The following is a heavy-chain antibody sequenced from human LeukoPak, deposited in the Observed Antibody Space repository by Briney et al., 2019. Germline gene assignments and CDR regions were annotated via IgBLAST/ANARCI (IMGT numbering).Heavy chain of an antibody. D-gene: IGHD2-2*01. J-gene: IGHJ4*03. Sequence: ASVKVSCKASGYTLSNYDINWIRQATGQGLDWMGWVSPKTGDTGYTQKFRGRVTMTWNTSINTAYMELSGLRSDDTAVYYCAGGRPHADWGQGTPVTVSS. CDR3: AGGRPHAD. V-gene: IGHV1-8*01. CDR2: VSPKTGDT. CDR1: GYTLSNYD.